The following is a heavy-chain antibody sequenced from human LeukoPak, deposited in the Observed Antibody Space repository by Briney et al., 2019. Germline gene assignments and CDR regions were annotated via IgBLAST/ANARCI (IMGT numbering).Heavy chain of an antibody. CDR2: INPSGGST. V-gene: IGHV1-46*01. CDR1: GYTFTSYY. J-gene: IGHJ4*02. D-gene: IGHD1-26*01. Sequence: GASVKVSCKASGYTFTSYYMHWVRQAPGQGLEWMGIINPSGGSTSYAQKFQGRVTMTRDMSTSTVYMELSSLRSDDTAVYYCAILVGATPTDDYWGQGTLVTVSS. CDR3: AILVGATPTDDY.